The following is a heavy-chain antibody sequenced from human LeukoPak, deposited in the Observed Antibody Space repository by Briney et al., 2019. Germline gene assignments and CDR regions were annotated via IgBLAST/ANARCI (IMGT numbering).Heavy chain of an antibody. Sequence: PSETLSLTCTVSGGSISSYYWSWIRQPPGKGLEWIGYIYYSGSTNYNPSFKSRVTISVDTSKNQFSLRLSSVTAADTAVYYCARDARELKNFDYWGQGTLVTVSS. CDR3: ARDARELKNFDY. D-gene: IGHD1-26*01. J-gene: IGHJ4*02. CDR1: GGSISSYY. V-gene: IGHV4-59*01. CDR2: IYYSGST.